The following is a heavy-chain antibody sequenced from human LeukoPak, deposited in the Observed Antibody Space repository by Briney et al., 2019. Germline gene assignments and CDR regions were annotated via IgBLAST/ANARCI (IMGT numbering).Heavy chain of an antibody. Sequence: ASVKVSCKASEYTFTSYSMHWVRQAPGQGLEWMGIINPSGGSTTYAQKFQGRVTMTRDTSTRTVYMDLSSLRSEDTAVYYYARGNAFDIWGQGTMVTVSS. CDR3: ARGNAFDI. V-gene: IGHV1-46*01. J-gene: IGHJ3*02. CDR2: INPSGGST. CDR1: EYTFTSYS.